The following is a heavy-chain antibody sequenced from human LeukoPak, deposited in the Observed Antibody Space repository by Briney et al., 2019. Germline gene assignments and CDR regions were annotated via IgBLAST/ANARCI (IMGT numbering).Heavy chain of an antibody. V-gene: IGHV4-39*07. D-gene: IGHD5-18*01. CDR1: GGSISSSSYY. CDR3: AAIQAWSYDLFDI. CDR2: IYYTGSP. Sequence: PSETLSLTCTVSGGSISSSSYYWGWIRQPPGKGLQWIGNIYYTGSPYYNPSLKTRVTISVDTSKNQFSLKMNSVTAADTAVYLCAAIQAWSYDLFDIWGQGTMVTVSS. J-gene: IGHJ3*02.